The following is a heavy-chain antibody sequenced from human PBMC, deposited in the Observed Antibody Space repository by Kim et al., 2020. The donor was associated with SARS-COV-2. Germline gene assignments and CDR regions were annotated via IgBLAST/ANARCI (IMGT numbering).Heavy chain of an antibody. CDR3: THRGYYDFWSGYPPAV. J-gene: IGHJ4*02. V-gene: IGHV3-49*02. D-gene: IGHD3-3*01. Sequence: ASVKGRFTISRDDSKSIAYLQMNSLKTEDTAVYYCTHRGYYDFWSGYPPAVWGQGTLVTVSS.